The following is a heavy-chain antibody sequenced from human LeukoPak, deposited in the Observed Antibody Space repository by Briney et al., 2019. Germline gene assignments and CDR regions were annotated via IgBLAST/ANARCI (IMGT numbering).Heavy chain of an antibody. CDR3: ARDDYGGPLWIGFDS. J-gene: IGHJ5*01. CDR2: ISSSSSTI. CDR1: GFTFSSYS. D-gene: IGHD4-17*01. V-gene: IGHV3-48*01. Sequence: PGGSLRLSCAASGFTFSSYSMNWVRQAPGKGLEWVSYISSSSSTIYYADSVKGRFTISRDNAKNSLYLQMNSPRAEDTAVYYCARDDYGGPLWIGFDSWGQGTLVTVSS.